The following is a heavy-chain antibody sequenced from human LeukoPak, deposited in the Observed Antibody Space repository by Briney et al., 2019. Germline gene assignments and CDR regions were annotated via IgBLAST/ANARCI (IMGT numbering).Heavy chain of an antibody. CDR2: LRGNGDT. J-gene: IGHJ4*02. D-gene: IGHD3-22*01. Sequence: GGSLTLSCAASGFTFSSYAMSWVREAPARGLEWVSSLRGNGDTFYADSVKGRFTISRDNSKNTPYLQMNSLRAEDTAVYYCAKGVSYYYDSSGHNYFDYWGQGTLVTVSS. CDR1: GFTFSSYA. V-gene: IGHV3-23*01. CDR3: AKGVSYYYDSSGHNYFDY.